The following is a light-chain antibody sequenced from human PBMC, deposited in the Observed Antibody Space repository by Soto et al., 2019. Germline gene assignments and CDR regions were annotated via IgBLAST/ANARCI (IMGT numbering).Light chain of an antibody. CDR1: QSVSSSY. J-gene: IGKJ4*01. Sequence: EIVLTQSPGTLSLSPGERATLSCRASQSVSSSYLAWYQQKPGQAPRLLIYGASSRATGIPDRFSGSGSGTDFTLTISSLEAEDFALYYCHQRSTWPLTFGGGTKVEIK. CDR3: HQRSTWPLT. CDR2: GAS. V-gene: IGKV3D-20*02.